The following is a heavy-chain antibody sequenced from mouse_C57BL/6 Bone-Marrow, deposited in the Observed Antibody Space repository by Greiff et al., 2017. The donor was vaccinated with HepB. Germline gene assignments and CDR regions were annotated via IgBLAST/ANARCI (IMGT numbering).Heavy chain of an antibody. Sequence: EVKFEESGGGLVQPGGSMKLSCAASGFTFSDAWMDWVRQSPEKGLEWVAEIRNKANNHATYYAESVKGLFTISRDDSKSSVYLQMNSLRAEDTGIYYCTGRITTVVAPYYFDYWGQGTTLTVSS. D-gene: IGHD1-1*01. CDR1: GFTFSDAW. CDR2: IRNKANNHAT. J-gene: IGHJ2*01. V-gene: IGHV6-6*01. CDR3: TGRITTVVAPYYFDY.